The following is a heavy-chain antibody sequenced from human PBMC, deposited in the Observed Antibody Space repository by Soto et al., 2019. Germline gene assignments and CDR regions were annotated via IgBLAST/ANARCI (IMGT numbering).Heavy chain of an antibody. CDR1: GFTFSSYS. D-gene: IGHD2-15*01. V-gene: IGHV3-48*02. J-gene: IGHJ6*02. Sequence: GGSLRLSCAASGFTFSSYSMNWVRQAPGKGLEWVSYISSSSTIYYADSVKGRFTISRDSAKNSLYLQMNSLRDEDTAVYYCAREEGSDIVVVVAATPRYYGMDVWGQGTTVTVSS. CDR3: AREEGSDIVVVVAATPRYYGMDV. CDR2: ISSSSTI.